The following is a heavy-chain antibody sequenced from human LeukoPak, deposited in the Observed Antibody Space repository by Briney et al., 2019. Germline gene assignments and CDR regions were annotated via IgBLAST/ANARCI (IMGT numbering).Heavy chain of an antibody. V-gene: IGHV1-2*02. CDR2: ISPNSGGT. Sequence: ASVTVSCKASGYTFTDYYLHWVRQAPGQGLEWLAWISPNSGGTNYAQKFQGRVTLTRDTSSTTAYMELNSLRSDDTAVYYCARGRNSGSRTYYFDYWGQGSLVTVSS. J-gene: IGHJ4*02. CDR1: GYTFTDYY. D-gene: IGHD1-26*01. CDR3: ARGRNSGSRTYYFDY.